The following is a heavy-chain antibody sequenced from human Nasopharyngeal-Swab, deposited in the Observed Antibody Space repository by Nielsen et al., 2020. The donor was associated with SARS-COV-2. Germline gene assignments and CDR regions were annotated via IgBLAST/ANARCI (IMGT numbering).Heavy chain of an antibody. D-gene: IGHD2-15*01. Sequence: ASVKVSCKASGYTFTNHFMHWVRQAPGQGLEWMGMINPSGGSTGYAQNFQGRVTVTRDTSTSTVYMELSSLRSDDTAVYYCARDRCSGGSCYYYYYGMDVWGQGTTVTVSS. V-gene: IGHV1-46*01. CDR1: GYTFTNHF. CDR3: ARDRCSGGSCYYYYYGMDV. CDR2: INPSGGST. J-gene: IGHJ6*02.